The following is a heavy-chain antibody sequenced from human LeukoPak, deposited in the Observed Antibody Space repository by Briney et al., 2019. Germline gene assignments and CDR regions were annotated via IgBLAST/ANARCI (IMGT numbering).Heavy chain of an antibody. CDR1: GGSISYYY. CDR2: IYHIGST. CDR3: SRGRLARGSYFDY. V-gene: IGHV4-34*01. J-gene: IGHJ4*02. Sequence: SETLSLTCTVSGGSISYYYWSWIRQPPGKGLEWIGEIYHIGSTTYNPSLKSRVTISVDTSKNQFSLKLSSVTAADTAVYYCSRGRLARGSYFDYWGQGILVAVSS.